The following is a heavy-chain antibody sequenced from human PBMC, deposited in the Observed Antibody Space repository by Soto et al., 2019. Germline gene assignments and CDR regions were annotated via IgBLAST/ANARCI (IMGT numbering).Heavy chain of an antibody. J-gene: IGHJ4*02. V-gene: IGHV4-59*01. CDR1: GGSISSDY. CDR2: IYYSGST. CDR3: ARGDTYYYGPLDY. Sequence: PSETLSLTCTVSGGSISSDYWSWIRQPPGKGLEWIGYIYYSGSTNYNPSLKSRVTISVDTSKNQFSLKLSSVTAADTAVYYCARGDTYYYGPLDYWGQGTLVTVSS. D-gene: IGHD3-10*01.